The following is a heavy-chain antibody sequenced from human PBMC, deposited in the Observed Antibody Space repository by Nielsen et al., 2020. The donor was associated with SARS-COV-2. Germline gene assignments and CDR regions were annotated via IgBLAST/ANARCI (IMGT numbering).Heavy chain of an antibody. D-gene: IGHD6-19*01. J-gene: IGHJ4*02. CDR3: GHSYGWPTGGFND. CDR2: LYWDDTK. V-gene: IGHV2-5*02. CDR1: GFSPITSAVG. Sequence: SGPTLVKPTQTLTLTCTFSGFSPITSAVGVGCIRQPPGQAPELLALLYWDDTKRYRASLKSRLTITKDTSTNQVVITTTNMHPADTATYYWGHSYGWPTGGFNDWGQGTLVTVSS.